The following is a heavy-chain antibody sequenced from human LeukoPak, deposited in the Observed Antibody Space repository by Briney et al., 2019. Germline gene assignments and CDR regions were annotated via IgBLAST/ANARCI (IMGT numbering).Heavy chain of an antibody. CDR3: ASIRDGGRGGLQFDY. J-gene: IGHJ4*02. CDR2: INPNSGGT. D-gene: IGHD3-16*01. Sequence: ASVKVSCKASGYTFTCYYMHWVRQAPGQGLEWMGWINPNSGGTNYAQKFQGRVTMTRDTSISTAYMELSRLRSDDTAVYYCASIRDGGRGGLQFDYWGQGTLVTVSS. CDR1: GYTFTCYY. V-gene: IGHV1-2*02.